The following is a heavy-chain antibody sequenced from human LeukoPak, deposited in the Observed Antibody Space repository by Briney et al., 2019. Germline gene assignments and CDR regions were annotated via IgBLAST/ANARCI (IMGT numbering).Heavy chain of an antibody. J-gene: IGHJ6*03. CDR1: EGTFSSYA. D-gene: IGHD3-10*01. CDR2: IIPIFGTA. V-gene: IGHV1-69*13. CDR3: ARGLVRGAYRGGYMDV. Sequence: VASVKVTCKASEGTFSSYAISWVRQAPAQGLEWMGAIIPIFGTANYAQKFQGRVTITADESTSTAYMELSSLRSEDTAVYYCARGLVRGAYRGGYMDVWGKGTTVTISS.